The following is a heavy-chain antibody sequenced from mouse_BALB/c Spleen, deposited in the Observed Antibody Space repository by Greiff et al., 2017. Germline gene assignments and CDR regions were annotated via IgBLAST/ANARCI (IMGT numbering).Heavy chain of an antibody. CDR3: ARALDGSSYEGYWYAMDY. V-gene: IGHV5-17*02. D-gene: IGHD1-1*01. Sequence: EVMLVESGGGLVQPGGSRKLSCAASGFTFSSFGMHWVRQAPEKGLEWVAYISSGSSTIYYADTVKGRFTISRDNPKNTLFLQMTSLRSEDTAMYYCARALDGSSYEGYWYAMDYWGQGTSVTVSS. J-gene: IGHJ4*01. CDR2: ISSGSSTI. CDR1: GFTFSSFG.